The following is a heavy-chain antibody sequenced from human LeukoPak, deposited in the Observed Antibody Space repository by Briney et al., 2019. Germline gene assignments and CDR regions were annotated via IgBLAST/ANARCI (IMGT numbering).Heavy chain of an antibody. V-gene: IGHV4-39*07. Sequence: SETLSLTCTVSGGSISSSSYYWGWIRQPPGKGLERIGSIYYSGSTYYNPSLKSRVTISVDTSKNQFSLKLSSVTAADTAVYYCARGLIAAALEYMDVWGKGTTVTVSS. CDR1: GGSISSSSYY. J-gene: IGHJ6*03. D-gene: IGHD6-13*01. CDR3: ARGLIAAALEYMDV. CDR2: IYYSGST.